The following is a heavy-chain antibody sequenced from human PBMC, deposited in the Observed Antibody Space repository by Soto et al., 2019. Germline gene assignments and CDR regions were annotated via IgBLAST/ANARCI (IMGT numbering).Heavy chain of an antibody. CDR2: IYYSGST. J-gene: IGHJ4*02. CDR3: ARVAPPQWLVPKYYFDY. V-gene: IGHV4-39*01. Sequence: SETLSLTCTVSGGSISSSSYYWGWIRQPPGKGLEWIGSIYYSGSTYYNPSLKSRVTISVDTSKNQFSLKLSSVTAADTAVYYCARVAPPQWLVPKYYFDYWGQGTLVTVSS. D-gene: IGHD6-19*01. CDR1: GGSISSSSYY.